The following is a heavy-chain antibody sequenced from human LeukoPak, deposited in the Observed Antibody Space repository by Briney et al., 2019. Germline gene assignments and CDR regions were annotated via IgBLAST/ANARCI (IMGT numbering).Heavy chain of an antibody. V-gene: IGHV3-53*01. CDR3: AKDLFLFFGDT. D-gene: IGHD3/OR15-3a*01. CDR1: GFTVSSNY. J-gene: IGHJ5*02. CDR2: IASDGFMA. Sequence: PGGSLRLSCAASGFTVSSNYMSWVRQAPGKGLEWVATIASDGFMAYYADSLKGRFVISRDNSQQTIYLQMNSLRADDTAVYYCAKDLFLFFGDTRGQGTLVTVSS.